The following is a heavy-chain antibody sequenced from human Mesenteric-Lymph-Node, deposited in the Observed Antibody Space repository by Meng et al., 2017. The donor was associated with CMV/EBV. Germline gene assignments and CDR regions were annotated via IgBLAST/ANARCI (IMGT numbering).Heavy chain of an antibody. V-gene: IGHV3-15*01. Sequence: SCEASGFTFSNDWMSWVRQAPGKGLEWVGRIKSKTDGGTTDYAAPVKGRFTISRDDSKNTLYLQMNSLKTEDTAVYYCTTDPDDGGDYWGQGTLVTVSS. CDR1: GFTFSNDW. CDR2: IKSKTDGGTT. D-gene: IGHD1-1*01. J-gene: IGHJ4*02. CDR3: TTDPDDGGDY.